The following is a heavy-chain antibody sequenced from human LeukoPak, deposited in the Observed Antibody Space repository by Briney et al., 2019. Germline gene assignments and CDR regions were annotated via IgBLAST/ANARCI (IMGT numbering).Heavy chain of an antibody. CDR1: GFTFSSYG. CDR2: ISYDGSNK. CDR3: ATATIFGVVLYY. J-gene: IGHJ4*02. D-gene: IGHD3-3*01. Sequence: GRSLRLSCAASGFTFSSYGMHWVRQAPGKGLEWVAVISYDGSNKYYADSVRGRFTISRDNSKNTLYLQMNSLRTEDTAVYYCATATIFGVVLYYWGQGTLVTVSS. V-gene: IGHV3-30*03.